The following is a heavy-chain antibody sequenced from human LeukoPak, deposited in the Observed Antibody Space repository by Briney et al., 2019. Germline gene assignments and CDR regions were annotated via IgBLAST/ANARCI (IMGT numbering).Heavy chain of an antibody. D-gene: IGHD6-19*01. J-gene: IGHJ4*02. V-gene: IGHV4-34*01. CDR3: ARDGSVAGIFFDY. CDR2: INHSGST. CDR1: GGSFSGYY. Sequence: TETLSLTCAVYGGSFSGYYWSWIRQPPGEGLEWIGEINHSGSTNYNPSLKSRVTISVDTSKNQFSLKLSSVTAADTAVYYCARDGSVAGIFFDYWGQGTLVTVSS.